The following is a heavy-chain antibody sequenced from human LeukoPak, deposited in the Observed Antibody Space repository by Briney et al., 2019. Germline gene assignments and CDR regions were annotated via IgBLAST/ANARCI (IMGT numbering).Heavy chain of an antibody. Sequence: GGSLRLPCAASGFTFSSYGMHWVRQAPGKGLEWVAVIWYDGSNKYYADSVKGRFTISRDNSKNTLYLQMNSLRAEDTAVYYCARGAAYGYYYYYMDVWGKGTTVTVSS. CDR1: GFTFSSYG. J-gene: IGHJ6*03. CDR2: IWYDGSNK. CDR3: ARGAAYGYYYYYMDV. V-gene: IGHV3-33*01. D-gene: IGHD4-17*01.